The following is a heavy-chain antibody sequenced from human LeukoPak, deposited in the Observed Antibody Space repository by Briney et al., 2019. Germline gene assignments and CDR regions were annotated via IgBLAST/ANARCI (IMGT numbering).Heavy chain of an antibody. Sequence: GASVKVSCKASGYTFTGYYMHWVRQAPGQGLERMGWINPNSGGTNYAQKFQGRVTMTRDTSISTAYMELSRLRSDDTAVYYRARDHGSGSYYADYWGQGTLVTVSS. V-gene: IGHV1-2*02. D-gene: IGHD3-10*01. J-gene: IGHJ4*02. CDR2: INPNSGGT. CDR3: ARDHGSGSYYADY. CDR1: GYTFTGYY.